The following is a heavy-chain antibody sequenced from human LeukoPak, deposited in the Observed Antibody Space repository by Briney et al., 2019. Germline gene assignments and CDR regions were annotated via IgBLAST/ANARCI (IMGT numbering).Heavy chain of an antibody. CDR3: AKDLGYSSGWEFDY. Sequence: PGRSLRLSCAASGFTFSTYGMHWVRQAPGKGLEWVSAISGSGGSTYYADSVKGRFTISRDNSKNTLYLQMNSLRAEDTAVYYCAKDLGYSSGWEFDYWGQGTLVTVSS. D-gene: IGHD6-19*01. V-gene: IGHV3-23*01. CDR2: ISGSGGST. J-gene: IGHJ4*02. CDR1: GFTFSTYG.